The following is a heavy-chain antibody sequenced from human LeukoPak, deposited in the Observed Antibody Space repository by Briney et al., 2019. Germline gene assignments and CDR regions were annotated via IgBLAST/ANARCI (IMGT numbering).Heavy chain of an antibody. V-gene: IGHV3-53*01. J-gene: IGHJ4*02. Sequence: GGSLRLSCAASGFTFSSNYMGWVRQAPGKGLEWVSVIYSGGSTYYADSVKGRFTISRDNSKNTLYLQMNSLRAEDTAVYYCARGGSYSLAQLGYWGQGTLVTVSS. CDR3: ARGGSYSLAQLGY. CDR2: IYSGGST. D-gene: IGHD1-26*01. CDR1: GFTFSSNY.